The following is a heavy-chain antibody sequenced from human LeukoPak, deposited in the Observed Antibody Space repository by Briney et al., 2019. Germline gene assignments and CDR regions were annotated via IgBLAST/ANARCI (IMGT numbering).Heavy chain of an antibody. Sequence: SETLSLTCTVSGDFLTNYYWSWVRQPAGKGLEWIGRIYPTEGRTDDNPSLKSRVSMSLDTSRNQWFLNLRSVTAADTAVYFCARDVHGKSLDTWGRGTLVTVSS. V-gene: IGHV4-4*07. J-gene: IGHJ5*02. CDR1: GDFLTNYY. CDR2: IYPTEGRT. CDR3: ARDVHGKSLDT.